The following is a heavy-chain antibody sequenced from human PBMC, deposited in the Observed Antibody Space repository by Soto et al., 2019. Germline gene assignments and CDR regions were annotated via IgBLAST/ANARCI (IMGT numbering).Heavy chain of an antibody. J-gene: IGHJ3*02. D-gene: IGHD2-2*01. CDR2: ISHDGRSK. CDR3: AKDRGYCDSSSCYLGHAFDI. CDR1: GVTFSTFG. V-gene: IGHV3-30*18. Sequence: QVQLVESGGGVVQPGRSLRLSCAASGVTFSTFGIHWVRQAPGKGLEWVAVISHDGRSKFYGDSVKGRFTISRDNSKNTLFLEMNSLRAEDTAVYYCAKDRGYCDSSSCYLGHAFDIWGQGTMVSVSS.